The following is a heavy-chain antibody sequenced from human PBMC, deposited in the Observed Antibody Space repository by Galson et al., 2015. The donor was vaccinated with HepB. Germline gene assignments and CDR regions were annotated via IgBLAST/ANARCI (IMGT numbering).Heavy chain of an antibody. Sequence: LSLTCAVSGGSISSSNWWSWVRQPPGKGLEWIGEIYHSGSTNYNPSLKSRVTISVDKSKNQFSLKLSSVTAADTAVYYCARMWQDFWSGYPTYYYYYYGMDVWGQGTTVTVSS. V-gene: IGHV4-4*02. D-gene: IGHD3-3*01. CDR2: IYHSGST. CDR1: GGSISSSNW. CDR3: ARMWQDFWSGYPTYYYYYYGMDV. J-gene: IGHJ6*02.